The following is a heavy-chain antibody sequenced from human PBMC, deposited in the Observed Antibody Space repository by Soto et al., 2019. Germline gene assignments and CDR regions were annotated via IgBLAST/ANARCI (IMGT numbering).Heavy chain of an antibody. CDR2: INHSGST. V-gene: IGHV4-34*01. CDR3: ARRPPFFYYYGMDV. Sequence: PSETLSLTCAVYGGSFSGYYWSWIRQPPGKGLEWIGEINHSGSTYYNPSLKSRVTISVDTSKNQFSLKLSSVTAADTAVYYCARRPPFFYYYGMDVWGQGTTVTVSS. J-gene: IGHJ6*02. CDR1: GGSFSGYY.